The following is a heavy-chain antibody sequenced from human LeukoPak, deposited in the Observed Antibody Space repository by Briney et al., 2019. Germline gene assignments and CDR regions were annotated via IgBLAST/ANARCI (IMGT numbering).Heavy chain of an antibody. Sequence: ASVKVSCMASGYTFTGYYMHWVRQAPGQGLEWMGWINPNSGGTNYAQKFQGRVTMTRDTSISTAYMELSRLRSDDTAVYYCARDSGSVGASNYYYGMDVWGQGTTVTVSS. D-gene: IGHD1-26*01. V-gene: IGHV1-2*02. CDR3: ARDSGSVGASNYYYGMDV. J-gene: IGHJ6*02. CDR2: INPNSGGT. CDR1: GYTFTGYY.